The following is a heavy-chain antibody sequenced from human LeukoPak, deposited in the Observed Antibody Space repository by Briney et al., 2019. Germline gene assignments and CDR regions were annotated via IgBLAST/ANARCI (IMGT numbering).Heavy chain of an antibody. Sequence: PGGSLRLSCAASGFTFDDYTMHWVRQAPGKGLEWVSGLTGGGGGTSYAGSVKGRFTISRDNSKNTLYLQMNSLRAEDTAIYYCAKDRLRGHSGYPDYWGQGTLVTVAS. CDR3: AKDRLRGHSGYPDY. D-gene: IGHD5-12*01. J-gene: IGHJ4*02. CDR1: GFTFDDYT. V-gene: IGHV3-23*01. CDR2: LTGGGGGT.